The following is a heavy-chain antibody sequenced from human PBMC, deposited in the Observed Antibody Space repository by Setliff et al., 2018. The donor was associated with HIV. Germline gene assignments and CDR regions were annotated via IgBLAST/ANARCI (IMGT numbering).Heavy chain of an antibody. Sequence: SETLSLTCTVSSDSLSSHYWSWIRQPPGKGLEWVGHIYINGITNYSPSLESRVTISVDTSKNQFSLRLSSVTAADTAVYYCASWSYGYFDYWGQGTLVTVSS. CDR2: IYINGIT. CDR3: ASWSYGYFDY. D-gene: IGHD5-18*01. CDR1: SDSLSSHY. J-gene: IGHJ4*02. V-gene: IGHV4-4*08.